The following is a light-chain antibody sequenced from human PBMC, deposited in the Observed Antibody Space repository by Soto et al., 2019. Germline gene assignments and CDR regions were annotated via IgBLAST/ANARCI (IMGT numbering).Light chain of an antibody. CDR2: AAS. CDR1: QYINTR. J-gene: IGKJ1*01. V-gene: IGKV3-15*01. CDR3: QRYNNWWT. Sequence: EIVFTQCPATLSSSPGDGVTLACRASQYINTRLAWYQQKPGQAPRLLIYAASTTATGIPARFSGSGSGTVFTLPISSLQSEDFAVYYCQRYNNWWTFGQGTKVEIK.